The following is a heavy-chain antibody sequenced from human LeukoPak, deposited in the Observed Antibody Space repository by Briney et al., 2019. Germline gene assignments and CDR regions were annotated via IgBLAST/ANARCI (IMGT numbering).Heavy chain of an antibody. Sequence: SETLSLTCAVYGGSLSGFYWSWIRQPPGKGLEWIGEINHSGSTNYNPSLKSRVTMSMDTSKKQLSLRVTSVTAADTAVCYCARASSYDSVTRYDPAWFGPWGQGTLVTVSS. D-gene: IGHD3-22*01. CDR2: INHSGST. J-gene: IGHJ5*02. CDR3: ARASSYDSVTRYDPAWFGP. CDR1: GGSLSGFY. V-gene: IGHV4-34*01.